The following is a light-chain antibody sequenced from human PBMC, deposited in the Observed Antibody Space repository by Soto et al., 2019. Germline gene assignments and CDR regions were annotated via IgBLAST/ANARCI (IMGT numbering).Light chain of an antibody. Sequence: EIVSTQAPATLSLSPGERATLSCRASQSVSSYLVWYQQKPGQAPRLLIYGASNRATGIPDRFSGSGSGTDFTLTISRLEPEDFAVYYCQQYGSSGKFGQGTKVDIK. CDR3: QQYGSSGK. CDR1: QSVSSY. J-gene: IGKJ1*01. V-gene: IGKV3-20*01. CDR2: GAS.